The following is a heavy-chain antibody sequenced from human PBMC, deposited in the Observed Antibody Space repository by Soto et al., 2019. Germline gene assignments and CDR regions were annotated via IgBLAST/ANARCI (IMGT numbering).Heavy chain of an antibody. J-gene: IGHJ4*02. V-gene: IGHV5-51*01. CDR3: ARHGSSGWLDTFDY. D-gene: IGHD6-19*01. CDR1: GYSFTTYW. CDR2: IYPGDSDT. Sequence: PGESLKISCKVSGYSFTTYWMGWVRQTPGKGPEWMGIIYPGDSDTRYSPSFQDHVTISVDKSLSTAYLQWSSLEASDTAMYYCARHGSSGWLDTFDYWGQGTLVTVSS.